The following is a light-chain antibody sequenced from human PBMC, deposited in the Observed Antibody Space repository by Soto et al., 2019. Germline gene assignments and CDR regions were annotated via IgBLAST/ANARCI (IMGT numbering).Light chain of an antibody. J-gene: IGKJ2*01. V-gene: IGKV2-30*01. CDR3: LQGTHWPPT. CDR1: QSLVKSDGNTY. Sequence: VVMTQSPLSLPVTVGQPASISCRSSQSLVKSDGNTYLNWFQQRPGQSPRRLICGVSNRASGVPDRFSGSGSGTDFTLTISRVEAEDVGIYYCLQGTHWPPTLGQGTKLEIK. CDR2: GVS.